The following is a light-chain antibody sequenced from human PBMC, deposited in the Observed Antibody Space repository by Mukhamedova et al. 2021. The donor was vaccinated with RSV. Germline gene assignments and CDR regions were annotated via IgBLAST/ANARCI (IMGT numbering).Light chain of an antibody. CDR2: AAS. CDR3: QQSYRSVT. J-gene: IGKJ5*01. V-gene: IGKV1-39*01. Sequence: WYQRRVHGQAPKLLIYAASSLQSGVPSRFSGSRYGTDFTLTISSLQPEDFGTYYCQQSYRSVTFGQGTRLEIK.